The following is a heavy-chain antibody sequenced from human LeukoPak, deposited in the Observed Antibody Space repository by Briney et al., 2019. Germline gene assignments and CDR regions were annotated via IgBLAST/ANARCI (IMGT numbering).Heavy chain of an antibody. CDR3: ASSPGAARPLHYYYMDV. CDR1: GGSISSSSYY. J-gene: IGHJ6*03. V-gene: IGHV4-39*01. CDR2: IYYSGST. Sequence: SETLSLTCTVSGGSISSSSYYWGWIRQPPGKGLEWIGSIYYSGSTYYNPSLKSRVTISVDTSKNQFSLKLSSVTAADTAVYYCASSPGAARPLHYYYMDVWGKGTTVTVSS. D-gene: IGHD6-6*01.